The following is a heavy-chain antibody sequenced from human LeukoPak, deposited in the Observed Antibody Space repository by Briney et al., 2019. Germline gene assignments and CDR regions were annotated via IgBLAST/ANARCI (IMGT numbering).Heavy chain of an antibody. J-gene: IGHJ5*02. D-gene: IGHD2-2*01. V-gene: IGHV1-8*01. CDR3: TRFLTVVSWLDP. CDR2: MNPNSGNT. Sequence: ASVKVSCKAPGYTFTSYDINWVRQATGQRLEWMGWMNPNSGNTGYAQKFQGRVTMIRNTSISTAYMELSSLRSEDTAVYYCTRFLTVVSWLDPWGQGTPVTVSS. CDR1: GYTFTSYD.